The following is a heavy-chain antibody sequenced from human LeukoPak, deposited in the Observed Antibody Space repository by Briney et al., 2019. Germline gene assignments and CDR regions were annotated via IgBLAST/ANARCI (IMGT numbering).Heavy chain of an antibody. V-gene: IGHV3-23*01. CDR3: AKSRQWLVLEYFQH. CDR1: GFTFSSYA. D-gene: IGHD6-19*01. CDR2: ISGSGGST. J-gene: IGHJ1*01. Sequence: PGGSLRLSCAASGFTFSSYAMSWVRQAPGKGLGWVSAISGSGGSTYYADSVKGRFTISRDNSKNTLYLQMNSLRAEDTAVYYCAKSRQWLVLEYFQHWGQGTLVTVSS.